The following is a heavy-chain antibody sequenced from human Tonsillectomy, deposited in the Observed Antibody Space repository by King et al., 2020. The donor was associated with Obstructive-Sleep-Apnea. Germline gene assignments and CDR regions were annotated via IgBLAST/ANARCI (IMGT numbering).Heavy chain of an antibody. Sequence: QLQESGPGLVKPSETLSLTCTFSGGSISSYYWSWIRQPPWTGLEWIGVIYYSGSPNYNPSLTSRVTISVETSKNQFSLKLSSVTAADTAVYYCARHRLGGLSNFDYWGQGTLVTVSS. J-gene: IGHJ4*02. CDR3: ARHRLGGLSNFDY. CDR1: GGSISSYY. D-gene: IGHD3-16*02. V-gene: IGHV4-59*01. CDR2: IYYSGSP.